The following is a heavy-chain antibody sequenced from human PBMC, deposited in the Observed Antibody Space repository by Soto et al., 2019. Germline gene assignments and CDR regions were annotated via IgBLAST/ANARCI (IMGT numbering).Heavy chain of an antibody. J-gene: IGHJ6*04. CDR1: GYSFTSYW. Sequence: GESLKISCKGSGYSFTSYWISWVRQMPGKGLEWMGRIDPSDSYTNYSPSFQGHVTISADKSISTAYLQWSSLKASDTAMYYCANLDSSSSPTYYYYYGMDGWGKGTTVTVPS. CDR3: ANLDSSSSPTYYYYYGMDG. D-gene: IGHD6-6*01. CDR2: IDPSDSYT. V-gene: IGHV5-10-1*01.